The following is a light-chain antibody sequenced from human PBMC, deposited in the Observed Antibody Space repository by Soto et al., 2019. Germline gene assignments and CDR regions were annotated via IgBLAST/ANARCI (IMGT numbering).Light chain of an antibody. J-gene: IGLJ2*01. Sequence: QSALTQPASVSASPGQSITISGTGSSSDVGTYKYVSWYQHHPSTAPKLMIYDVNNRPSGISNRFSGSKSGNTASLIISGLQTDDEADYYCSSYTTSSTLVFGGGTKLTVL. CDR2: DVN. CDR1: SSDVGTYKY. CDR3: SSYTTSSTLV. V-gene: IGLV2-14*03.